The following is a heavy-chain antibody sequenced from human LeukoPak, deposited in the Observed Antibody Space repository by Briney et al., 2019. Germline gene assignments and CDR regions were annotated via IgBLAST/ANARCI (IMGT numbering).Heavy chain of an antibody. CDR3: KMVPAAAIPRGYYFDY. CDR2: INHSGST. CDR1: GGSISSGGYY. D-gene: IGHD2-2*02. J-gene: IGHJ4*02. Sequence: PSQTLSLTCTVSGGSISSGGYYWSWIRQPPGKGLEWIGEINHSGSTNYNPSLKSRVTISVDTSKNQFSLKLSSVTAADTAVYYCKMVPAAAIPRGYYFDYWGQGTLVTSPQ. V-gene: IGHV4-30-2*01.